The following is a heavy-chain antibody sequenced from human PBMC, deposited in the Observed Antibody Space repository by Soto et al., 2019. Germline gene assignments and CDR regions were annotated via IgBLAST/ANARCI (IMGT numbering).Heavy chain of an antibody. V-gene: IGHV1-18*01. CDR2: ISAYNGNT. J-gene: IGHJ3*02. CDR1: GYTFTSYG. Sequence: ASVKVSCKASGYTFTSYGISWVRQAPGQGLEWMGWISAYNGNTNYAQELQGRVTMTTDTSTSTAYMELRSLRSDDTAVYYCARDPPWLSPGDAFDIWGQGTMVTVSS. D-gene: IGHD6-19*01. CDR3: ARDPPWLSPGDAFDI.